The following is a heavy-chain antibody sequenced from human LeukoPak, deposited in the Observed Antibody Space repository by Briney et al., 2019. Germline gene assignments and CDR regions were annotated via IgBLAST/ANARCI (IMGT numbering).Heavy chain of an antibody. CDR3: ARPSPSYDYVWGSYRYPVEARSAFDI. J-gene: IGHJ3*02. V-gene: IGHV1-18*01. Sequence: GASVKVSCKASGYTFTSYGISWVRQAPGQGLEWMGWISAYNGNTNYAQKLQGRVTMTTDTSTSTAYMELRSLRSDDTAVYYCARPSPSYDYVWGSYRYPVEARSAFDIWGQGTMVTVSS. CDR2: ISAYNGNT. CDR1: GYTFTSYG. D-gene: IGHD3-16*02.